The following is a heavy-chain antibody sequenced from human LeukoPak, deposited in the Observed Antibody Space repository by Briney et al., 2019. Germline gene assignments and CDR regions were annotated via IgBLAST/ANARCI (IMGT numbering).Heavy chain of an antibody. Sequence: PGGSLRLSCAASGFTFSTYSMNWVRQAPGKGLEWVSYISSSTTIYYADSVKGRFTISRDNAKHSLYLQMNSLREEDTAVYYCARLIVVVEGSDFWGQGTLVTVSS. D-gene: IGHD2-15*01. CDR2: ISSSTTI. J-gene: IGHJ4*02. CDR1: GFTFSTYS. V-gene: IGHV3-48*02. CDR3: ARLIVVVEGSDF.